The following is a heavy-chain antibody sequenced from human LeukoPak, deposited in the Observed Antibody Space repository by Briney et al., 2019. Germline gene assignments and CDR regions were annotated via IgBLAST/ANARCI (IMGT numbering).Heavy chain of an antibody. J-gene: IGHJ4*02. D-gene: IGHD6-19*01. V-gene: IGHV3-11*04. CDR3: ASTIAVAGLDY. Sequence: GGSLRLSCAASGFTFSDYYMSWIRQAPGKGLEWVSYISSSGSTIYYADSVKGRFTISRDNAKSSLYLQMNSLRAEDTAVYYCASTIAVAGLDYWGQGTLVTVSS. CDR2: ISSSGSTI. CDR1: GFTFSDYY.